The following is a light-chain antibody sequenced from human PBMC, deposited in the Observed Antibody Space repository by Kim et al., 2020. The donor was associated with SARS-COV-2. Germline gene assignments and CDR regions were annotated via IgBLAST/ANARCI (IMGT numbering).Light chain of an antibody. V-gene: IGKV3-11*01. CDR2: DTS. Sequence: SLSPGERAPLSCRASQSVRTYLAWYQQKPGQAPRLLIYDTSNRATGIPARFSGSGSGTDFTLTIASLEPEDFAVYYCQQRSNWITFGQGTRLEIK. CDR1: QSVRTY. J-gene: IGKJ5*01. CDR3: QQRSNWIT.